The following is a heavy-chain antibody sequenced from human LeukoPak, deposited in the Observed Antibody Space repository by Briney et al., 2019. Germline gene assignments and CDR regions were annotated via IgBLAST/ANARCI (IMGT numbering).Heavy chain of an antibody. V-gene: IGHV1-69*13. Sequence: GASVDVSCKASGYTFTSYGISWVRQAPGQGLEWMGGIIPIFGTANYAQKFQGRVTITADESTSTAYMELSSLRSEDTAVYYCVLDVEMATIIDYWGQGTLVTVSS. CDR1: GYTFTSYG. D-gene: IGHD5-24*01. CDR3: VLDVEMATIIDY. J-gene: IGHJ4*02. CDR2: IIPIFGTA.